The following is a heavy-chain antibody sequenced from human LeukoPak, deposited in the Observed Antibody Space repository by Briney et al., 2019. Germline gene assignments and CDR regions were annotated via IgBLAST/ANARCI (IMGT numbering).Heavy chain of an antibody. CDR1: GFPFSGSA. CDR2: IRSKADSYAT. CDR3: VRDLLNNNYYAMDV. Sequence: GGSLKLSCAASGFPFSGSAMHWVRQAPGKGLEWVCRIRSKADSYATLYAASVKGRFTVSRDDSENTADLQMIGLKTEDTAVYYCVRDLLNNNYYAMDVWGKGTTVTVSS. V-gene: IGHV3-73*01. J-gene: IGHJ6*04. D-gene: IGHD1/OR15-1a*01.